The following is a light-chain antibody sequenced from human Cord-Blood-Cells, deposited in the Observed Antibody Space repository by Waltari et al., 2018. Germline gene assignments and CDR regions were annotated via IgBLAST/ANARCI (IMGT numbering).Light chain of an antibody. CDR3: GSYAGSYTYV. CDR1: SSDVGGYNY. V-gene: IGLV2-11*01. CDR2: DVS. Sequence: QSALTQPRSVSGSPGQSVTISCTGTSSDVGGYNYVSWYQQHPGKAPKLMIYDVSNRPSGVPDRFSGAKSGNTASLTISGLQAEDEADYCCGSYAGSYTYVFGTGTKVTVL. J-gene: IGLJ1*01.